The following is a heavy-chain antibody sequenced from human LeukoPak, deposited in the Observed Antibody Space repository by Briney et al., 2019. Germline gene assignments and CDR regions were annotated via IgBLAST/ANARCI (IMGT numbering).Heavy chain of an antibody. D-gene: IGHD3-10*01. Sequence: SETLFLTCAVYGGSFSGYYWSWIRQPPGKGLEWIGEINHSGSTNYNPSLKSRVTISVDTSNDEFSLKLSSVTAADTAVYYCARKYYYGSGSYYPSKGPFDYWGQGTLVTVSS. CDR3: ARKYYYGSGSYYPSKGPFDY. CDR1: GGSFSGYY. V-gene: IGHV4-34*01. J-gene: IGHJ4*02. CDR2: INHSGST.